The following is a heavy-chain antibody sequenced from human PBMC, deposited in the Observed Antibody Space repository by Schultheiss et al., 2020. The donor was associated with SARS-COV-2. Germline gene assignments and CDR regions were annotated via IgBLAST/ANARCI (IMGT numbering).Heavy chain of an antibody. CDR3: ARVGWFREETYDDYYGMDV. V-gene: IGHV4-59*01. CDR1: GGSISSYY. Sequence: SETLSLTCTVSGGSISSYYWSWIRQPPGKGLEWIGYIYYSGSTNYNPSLKSRVTISVDTSKNQFSLKLSSVTAADTAVYYCARVGWFREETYDDYYGMDVWGKGTAVT. J-gene: IGHJ6*04. D-gene: IGHD3-10*01. CDR2: IYYSGST.